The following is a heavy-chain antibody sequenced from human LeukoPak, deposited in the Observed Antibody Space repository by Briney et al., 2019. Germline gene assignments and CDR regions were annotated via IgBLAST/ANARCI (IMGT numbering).Heavy chain of an antibody. CDR3: ARTRFLEGIPDYFDY. CDR2: ISSNGGST. J-gene: IGHJ4*02. CDR1: GFTFSSYA. D-gene: IGHD3-3*01. Sequence: GGSLRLSCAASGFTFSSYAMHWVRQAPGKGLEYVSAISSNGGSTYYANSVKGRFTISRDNSKNTLYLQMGGLRAEDMAVYYCARTRFLEGIPDYFDYWGQGTLVTVSS. V-gene: IGHV3-64*01.